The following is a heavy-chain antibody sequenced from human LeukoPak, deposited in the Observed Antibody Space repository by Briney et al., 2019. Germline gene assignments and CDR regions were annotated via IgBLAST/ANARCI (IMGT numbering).Heavy chain of an antibody. J-gene: IGHJ6*03. D-gene: IGHD3-16*01. CDR2: MNPNSGNT. V-gene: IGHV1-8*01. CDR3: ARAPVSTAYLHYYSMDV. Sequence: ASVKVSCKASGYTFTSYDINWVRQATGQGLEWMGWMNPNSGNTGYAQKFQGRVTMTRNTSISTAYMELTSVTAADTAVYYCARAPVSTAYLHYYSMDVWGKGTMVTVSS. CDR1: GYTFTSYD.